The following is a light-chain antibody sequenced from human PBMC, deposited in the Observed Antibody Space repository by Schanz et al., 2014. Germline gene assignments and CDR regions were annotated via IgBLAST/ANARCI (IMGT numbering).Light chain of an antibody. J-gene: IGLJ3*02. V-gene: IGLV1-44*01. CDR2: RNN. CDR3: AAWDDSLNGQL. Sequence: QSVLTQPPSVSGTPGQRVTMSCSGSSSDIGGSTVNWYQQLPGTAPKLLIYRNNQLASGVPDRFSGSKSGTSASLAISRLQSEDEADYYCAAWDDSLNGQLFGGGTKLTVL. CDR1: SSDIGGST.